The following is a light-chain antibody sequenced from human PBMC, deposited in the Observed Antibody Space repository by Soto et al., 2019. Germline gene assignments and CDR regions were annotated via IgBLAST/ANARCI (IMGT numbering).Light chain of an antibody. J-gene: IGKJ4*01. CDR3: QQSYSTPLT. V-gene: IGKV1-39*01. Sequence: DIQMTQSPSSLSASVGDIVTITCRASQSISSYLNWYQQKPGKAPKLLIYAASSLQSGVPSRFSGSGSGTDFTLTISSLQPEDSATYYCQQSYSTPLTFGGGTKVEIK. CDR1: QSISSY. CDR2: AAS.